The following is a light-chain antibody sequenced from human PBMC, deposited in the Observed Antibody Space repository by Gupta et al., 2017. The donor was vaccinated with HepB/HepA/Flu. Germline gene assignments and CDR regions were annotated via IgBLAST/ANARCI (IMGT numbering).Light chain of an antibody. CDR2: AAS. V-gene: IGKV1-39*01. Sequence: DIQMTQSPSSLSASVGDRVTITCRASQSISNYLNWYQQKPGKAPKLLIYAASSLQSGVPSRFSGSGSGTDFTLTISRLQPEDYATYYCQQSHSTPLTFGGGTKVEIK. CDR1: QSISNY. J-gene: IGKJ4*01. CDR3: QQSHSTPLT.